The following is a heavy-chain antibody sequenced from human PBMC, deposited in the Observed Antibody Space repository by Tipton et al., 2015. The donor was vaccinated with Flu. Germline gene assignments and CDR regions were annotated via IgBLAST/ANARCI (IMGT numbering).Heavy chain of an antibody. Sequence: LRLSCTVSGGPISSYYWSWIRQPPGKGLEWIGYIYYSGSTNYNPSLKSRVTISVDTSKNQFSLKLSSVTAADTAVYYCAREGRGGTYFDYWGQGTLVTVSS. CDR2: IYYSGST. V-gene: IGHV4-59*01. J-gene: IGHJ4*02. CDR3: AREGRGGTYFDY. CDR1: GGPISSYY. D-gene: IGHD3-10*01.